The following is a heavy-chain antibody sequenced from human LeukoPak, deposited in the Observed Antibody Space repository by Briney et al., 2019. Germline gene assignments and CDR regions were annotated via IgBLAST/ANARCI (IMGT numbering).Heavy chain of an antibody. V-gene: IGHV1-2*02. D-gene: IGHD3-9*01. CDR1: GYTFTGYY. CDR3: ARDPADILTGYYYFDY. CDR2: INPNSGGT. Sequence: GASVKVSCKASGYTFTGYYMHWVRQAPGQGLEWMGWINPNSGGTNYAQKFQGRVTMTRDTSISTAYMELSRLRSDDTAVYYCARDPADILTGYYYFDYWGQGTLVTVSS. J-gene: IGHJ4*02.